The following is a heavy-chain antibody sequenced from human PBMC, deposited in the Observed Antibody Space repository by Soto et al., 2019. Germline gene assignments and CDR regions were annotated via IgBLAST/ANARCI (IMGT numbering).Heavy chain of an antibody. Sequence: GGSLRLSCAASGFTFSSYGMHWVRQAPGKGLEWVAVVWYDGSNKYYADSVKGRFTISRDNSKNTLYLQMNSLRAEDTAVYYCARDVGYYGSGSLGFDYWGQGTLVTVSS. CDR3: ARDVGYYGSGSLGFDY. CDR2: VWYDGSNK. CDR1: GFTFSSYG. D-gene: IGHD3-10*01. J-gene: IGHJ4*02. V-gene: IGHV3-33*01.